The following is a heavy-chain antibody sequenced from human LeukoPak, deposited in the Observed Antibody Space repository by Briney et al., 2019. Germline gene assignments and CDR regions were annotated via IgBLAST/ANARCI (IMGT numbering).Heavy chain of an antibody. CDR2: IYSSGST. D-gene: IGHD4-17*01. CDR3: ASPTVTTGTDY. CDR1: GGSISSYY. V-gene: IGHV4-59*08. J-gene: IGHJ4*02. Sequence: SETLSPTCIVSGGSISSYYWSWIRQPPGKGLEWIGYIYSSGSTKYNPSLKSRVTISVDTSKNQFSLKMSSVTAADTAVYYCASPTVTTGTDYWGQGTLVTVSS.